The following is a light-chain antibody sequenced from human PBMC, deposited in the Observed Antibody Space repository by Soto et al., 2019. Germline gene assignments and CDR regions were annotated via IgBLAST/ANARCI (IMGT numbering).Light chain of an antibody. Sequence: EFVFTQSPGTLSLSLREKATLSCRASQSVSSSYLAWYQQKPGQAPRLLIYGASSRATGIPDRFSGSGSGTDFTLTISRLEPEDFAVYYCQQYGSSPRTFGQGTKV. CDR2: GAS. V-gene: IGKV3-20*01. CDR3: QQYGSSPRT. J-gene: IGKJ1*01. CDR1: QSVSSSY.